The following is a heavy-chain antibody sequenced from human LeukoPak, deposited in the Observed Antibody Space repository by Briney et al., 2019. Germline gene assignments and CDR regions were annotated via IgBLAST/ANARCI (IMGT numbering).Heavy chain of an antibody. CDR3: AREHCSGGSCYSIYYYYYMDV. Sequence: SETLSLTCSVSGDSITGYYWGWIRQPPGKGLEWIGSIYYSGSTYYNPSLKSRVTISVDTSKNQFSLKLSSVTAADTAVYYCAREHCSGGSCYSIYYYYYMDVWGKGTTVTVSS. V-gene: IGHV4-39*07. D-gene: IGHD2-15*01. CDR2: IYYSGST. CDR1: GDSITGYY. J-gene: IGHJ6*03.